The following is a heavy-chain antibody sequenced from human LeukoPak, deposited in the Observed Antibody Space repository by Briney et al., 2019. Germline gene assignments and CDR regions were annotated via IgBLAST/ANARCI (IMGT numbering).Heavy chain of an antibody. J-gene: IGHJ1*01. CDR3: AKEGAAVGQGYFQH. CDR2: ISGGGGST. D-gene: IGHD6-13*01. CDR1: GFTFSSYW. V-gene: IGHV3-23*01. Sequence: SGGSLRLSCAASGFTFSSYWMSWVRQAPGKGLEWVSAISGGGGSTFYADSVKGRFTISRDNSKNTLFMQMNSLRADDTAVYYCAKEGAAVGQGYFQHWGQGTLVTVSS.